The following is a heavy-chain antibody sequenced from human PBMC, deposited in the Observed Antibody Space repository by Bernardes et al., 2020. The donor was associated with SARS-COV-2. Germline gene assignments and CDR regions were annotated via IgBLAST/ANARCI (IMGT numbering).Heavy chain of an antibody. V-gene: IGHV1-69*13. CDR2: IIPRFGYT. J-gene: IGHJ5*02. Sequence: SVKVSCKASGDTFTSYGFSWVRQAPGQGLEWMGRIIPRFGYTNYAQNFQGRVTITADESSSTAYMELSSLRSQDTALYYCAREPIAARPGIWFDPWGKGTLVTVSS. D-gene: IGHD6-6*01. CDR1: GDTFTSYG. CDR3: AREPIAARPGIWFDP.